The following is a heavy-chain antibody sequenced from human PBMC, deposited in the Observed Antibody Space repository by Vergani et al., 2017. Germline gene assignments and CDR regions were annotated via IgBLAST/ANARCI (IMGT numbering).Heavy chain of an antibody. J-gene: IGHJ5*02. Sequence: QVQLVQSGAEVKKPGSSVKVSCKASGGTFSSYTISWVRQAPGQGLEWMGRIIPILGIANYAQKFQGRVTITADKSTGTAYMELSSLRSEDTAVYYCARAASKVVVPAAMYNWFDPWGQGTLVTVSS. CDR2: IIPILGIA. D-gene: IGHD2-2*01. V-gene: IGHV1-69*02. CDR1: GGTFSSYT. CDR3: ARAASKVVVPAAMYNWFDP.